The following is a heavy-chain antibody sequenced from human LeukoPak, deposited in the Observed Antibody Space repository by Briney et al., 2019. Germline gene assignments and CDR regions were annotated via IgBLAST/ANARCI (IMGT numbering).Heavy chain of an antibody. V-gene: IGHV3-53*01. J-gene: IGHJ4*02. D-gene: IGHD1-26*01. CDR2: IYSGGTT. Sequence: ETLSLTCTVSGGSISSGGYYWSWVRQAPGKGLEWVSVIYSGGTTYYADSVKGRFTISRDNSKNTLYLQMDSLRAEDTAVYYCARELGATRPYYFDYWGQGTLVTVSS. CDR1: GGSISSGGYY. CDR3: ARELGATRPYYFDY.